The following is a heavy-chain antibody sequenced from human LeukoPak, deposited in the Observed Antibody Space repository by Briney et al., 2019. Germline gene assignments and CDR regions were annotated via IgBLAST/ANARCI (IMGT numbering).Heavy chain of an antibody. J-gene: IGHJ4*02. CDR3: ARDRLAVAELDF. V-gene: IGHV3-30-3*01. CDR2: ISYDGSNK. CDR1: GFPFSSYA. Sequence: GGSLRLSCAASGFPFSSYAMQWVRPAPGKGLEWVPVISYDGSNKYYADSVKGRFTISRDNSKNTLYLQMNSLRAEDTAVYYCARDRLAVAELDFWGQGTLVTVPS. D-gene: IGHD6-19*01.